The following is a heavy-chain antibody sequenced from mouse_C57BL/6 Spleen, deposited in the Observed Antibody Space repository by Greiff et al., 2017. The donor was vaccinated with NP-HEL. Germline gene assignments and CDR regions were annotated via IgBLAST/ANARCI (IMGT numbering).Heavy chain of an antibody. CDR2: ISSGSSTI. D-gene: IGHD3-3*01. CDR1: GFTFSDYG. CDR3: ARGLLTPFAY. Sequence: EVQGVESGGGLVKPGGSLKLSCAASGFTFSDYGMHWVRQAPEKGLEWVAYISSGSSTIYYADTVKGRFTISRDNAKNTLFLQMTRLRSEDTAMYYCARGLLTPFAYWGQGTLVTVSA. V-gene: IGHV5-17*01. J-gene: IGHJ3*01.